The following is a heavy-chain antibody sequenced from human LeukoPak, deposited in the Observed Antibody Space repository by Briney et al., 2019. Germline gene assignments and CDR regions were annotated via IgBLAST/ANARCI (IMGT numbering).Heavy chain of an antibody. CDR1: GYSFTSYW. D-gene: IGHD2-15*01. V-gene: IGHV5-51*01. CDR3: ARLSCSGGSCYQVYYYYCGMDV. CDR2: IYPGDSDT. J-gene: IGHJ6*02. Sequence: GESLKISCKGSGYSFTSYWIGWVRQMPGKGLEWMGIIYPGDSDTRYSPSFQGQVTISADKSISTAYLQWSSLKASDTAMYYCARLSCSGGSCYQVYYYYCGMDVWGQGTTVTVSS.